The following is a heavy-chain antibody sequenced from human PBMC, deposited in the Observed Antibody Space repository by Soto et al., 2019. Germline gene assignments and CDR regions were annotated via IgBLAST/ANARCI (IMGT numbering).Heavy chain of an antibody. CDR2: ISGSSSTI. J-gene: IGHJ4*02. CDR3: ARDYSSYGPFDY. Sequence: GGSLRLSCAASGFTFSSYSMNWVRQAPGKGLEWVSYISGSSSTIYYADSVKGRFTISRDNAKNSLYLQMNSLRAEDTAVYYCARDYSSYGPFDYWGQGTLVTVSS. CDR1: GFTFSSYS. D-gene: IGHD5-18*01. V-gene: IGHV3-48*01.